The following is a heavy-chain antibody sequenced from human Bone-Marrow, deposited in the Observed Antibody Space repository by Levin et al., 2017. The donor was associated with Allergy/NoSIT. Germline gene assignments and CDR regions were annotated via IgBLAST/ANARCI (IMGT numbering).Heavy chain of an antibody. J-gene: IGHJ4*02. V-gene: IGHV3-73*01. CDR2: IRSKANSYAT. D-gene: IGHD6-19*01. Sequence: PAGGSLRLSCAASGFTFSGSAMHWVRQASGKGLEWVGRIRSKANSYATAYAASVKGRFTISRDDSKNTAYLQMNSLKTEDTAVYYCTRHLPSLIAVASDYWGQGTLVTVSS. CDR1: GFTFSGSA. CDR3: TRHLPSLIAVASDY.